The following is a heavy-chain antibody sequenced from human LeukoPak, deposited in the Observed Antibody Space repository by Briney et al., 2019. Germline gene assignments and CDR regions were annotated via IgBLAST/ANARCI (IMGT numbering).Heavy chain of an antibody. D-gene: IGHD3-22*01. J-gene: IGHJ4*02. CDR3: AREGYYDSSGYRVDY. CDR1: DYTFTSYG. Sequence: GASVKVSCKASDYTFTSYGISWVRQAPGQGLEWVGWISAYNGNTNYAQKLQGRVTMTTDTSTSTAYMELRSLRSDDTAVYYCAREGYYDSSGYRVDYWGQGTLVTVSS. CDR2: ISAYNGNT. V-gene: IGHV1-18*01.